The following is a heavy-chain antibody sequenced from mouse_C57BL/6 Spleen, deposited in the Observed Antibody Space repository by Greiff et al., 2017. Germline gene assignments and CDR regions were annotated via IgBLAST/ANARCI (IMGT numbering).Heavy chain of an antibody. V-gene: IGHV1-82*01. Sequence: VQLQQSGPELVKPGASVKISCKASGYAFSSSWMNWVKQRPGKGLEWIGRIYPGDGDTNYNGKFKGKATLTADKTSSTADKQLSSLTSEDSAVYFCARRNTVVATKWYFDVWGTGTTVTVSS. CDR3: ARRNTVVATKWYFDV. CDR2: IYPGDGDT. D-gene: IGHD1-1*01. J-gene: IGHJ1*03. CDR1: GYAFSSSW.